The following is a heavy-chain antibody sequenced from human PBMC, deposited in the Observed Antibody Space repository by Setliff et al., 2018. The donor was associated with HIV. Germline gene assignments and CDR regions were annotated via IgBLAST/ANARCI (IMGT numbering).Heavy chain of an antibody. CDR2: IHTATVTTTV. CDR1: GFSFSSYS. V-gene: IGHV3-48*01. CDR3: ARVGRIYYFEH. J-gene: IGHJ4*02. D-gene: IGHD1-26*01. Sequence: GGSLRLSCAASGFSFSSYSMNWVRQAPGKGLEWVAYIHTATVTTTVYYADAVNGRFTVSRDNAKNSLFLDMNSLRADDSAVYYCARVGRIYYFEHWGKGTVVTVS.